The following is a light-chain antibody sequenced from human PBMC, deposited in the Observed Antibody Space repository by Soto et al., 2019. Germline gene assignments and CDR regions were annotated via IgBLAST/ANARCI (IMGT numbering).Light chain of an antibody. CDR2: EVN. CDR1: SSDIGYYGY. Sequence: QSVLTQPASVSGSPGQSITISCTGTSSDIGYYGYVSWYQHHSGKAPKLIIYEVNNRPSGVSNRFSGSKSVNTASLTISGLQAEDEADYYCSSHSSSSAYYVFGTGTKVTVL. J-gene: IGLJ1*01. V-gene: IGLV2-14*01. CDR3: SSHSSSSAYYV.